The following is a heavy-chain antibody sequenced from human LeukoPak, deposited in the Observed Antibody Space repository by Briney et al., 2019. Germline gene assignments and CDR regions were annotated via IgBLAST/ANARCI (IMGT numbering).Heavy chain of an antibody. CDR1: GYTFTGYY. Sequence: ASVKVSCKASGYTFTGYYMHWVRQAPGQGLEWMGWINPDSGGTYYAQKFQGRVSMTRDTSISTAYMELSSLRSDDTAVYYCYYRVSSGYLTWGQGTLVAVSS. J-gene: IGHJ4*02. CDR3: YYRVSSGYLT. CDR2: INPDSGGT. D-gene: IGHD3-22*01. V-gene: IGHV1-2*02.